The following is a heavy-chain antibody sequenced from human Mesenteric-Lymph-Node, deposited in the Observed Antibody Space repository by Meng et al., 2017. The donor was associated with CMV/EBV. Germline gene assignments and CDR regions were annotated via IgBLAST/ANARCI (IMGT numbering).Heavy chain of an antibody. CDR2: ISTTGYTI. D-gene: IGHD3-10*01. CDR1: GFTFSDYY. J-gene: IGHJ3*02. CDR3: ARTIRSGSGSLTDAFDI. V-gene: IGHV3-11*01. Sequence: GGSLRLSCAASGFTFSDYYMAWIRQAPGKGLEWLSYISTTGYTISYADSVKGRFIISRDNAKNSLYLQMNSLRPDDTALYYCARTIRSGSGSLTDAFDIWGQGTMVTVSS.